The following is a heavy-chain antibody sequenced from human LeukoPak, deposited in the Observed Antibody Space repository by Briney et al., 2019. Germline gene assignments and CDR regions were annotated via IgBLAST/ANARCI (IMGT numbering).Heavy chain of an antibody. CDR3: AKDQFGSGSYSLGGMDV. CDR1: GFTFDDNA. CDR2: ISGDGGTI. J-gene: IGHJ6*02. D-gene: IGHD3-10*01. Sequence: GGSLRLSCAASGFTFDDNAMHWVRQAPGKGLEWVSLISGDGGTIYYADSVKGRFTISRDNSKNSLYLQMNSLRTEDTALYYCAKDQFGSGSYSLGGMDVWGQGTTVTVSS. V-gene: IGHV3-43*02.